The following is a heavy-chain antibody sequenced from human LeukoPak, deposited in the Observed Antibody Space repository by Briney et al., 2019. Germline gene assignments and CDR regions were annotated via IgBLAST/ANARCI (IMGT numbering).Heavy chain of an antibody. V-gene: IGHV3-66*01. D-gene: IGHD3-10*01. CDR2: IYSGGST. CDR1: GFTVSSNY. J-gene: IGHJ6*03. Sequence: PGGSLRLSCAASGFTVSSNYMSWVRQAPGKGLEWVSVIYSGGSTYYADSVKGRFTISRDNSKNTLYLQMNSLRAEDTAVYYCAREAGGSGSYYYYMDVWGKGTTVTISS. CDR3: AREAGGSGSYYYYMDV.